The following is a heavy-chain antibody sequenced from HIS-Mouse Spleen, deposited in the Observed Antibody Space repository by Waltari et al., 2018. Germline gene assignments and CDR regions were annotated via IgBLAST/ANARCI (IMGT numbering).Heavy chain of an antibody. J-gene: IGHJ4*02. CDR3: AKGGLMVYAIGDY. Sequence: QVQLVESGGGVVQPGRSLRLSCAAPGFTFRSYARHWVRRVPGKGLVWVEVIWYDGSNKSYADSVKGRFTISRDNSKNTLYLQMNSLRAEDTAVYYCAKGGLMVYAIGDYWGQGTLVTVSS. CDR1: GFTFRSYA. D-gene: IGHD2-8*01. CDR2: IWYDGSNK. V-gene: IGHV3-33*06.